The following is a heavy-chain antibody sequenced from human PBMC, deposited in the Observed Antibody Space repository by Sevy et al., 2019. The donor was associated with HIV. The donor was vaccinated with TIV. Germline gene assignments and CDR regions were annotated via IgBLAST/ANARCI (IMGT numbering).Heavy chain of an antibody. J-gene: IGHJ4*02. CDR1: GFTFGSYA. CDR2: ITNSGGDT. V-gene: IGHV3-23*01. CDR3: AKGSTPSRAYYFDY. Sequence: GGCLRLSCAASGFTFGSYAMSWVRQTPGKGLEWVSAITNSGGDTYHADSVKGRFTISRDNSKNTLYLQMDSLRAEDTAVYYCAKGSTPSRAYYFDYWGQGTLVTVSS.